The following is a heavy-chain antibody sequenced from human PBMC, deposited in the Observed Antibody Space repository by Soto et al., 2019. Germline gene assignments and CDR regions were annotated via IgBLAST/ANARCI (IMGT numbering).Heavy chain of an antibody. CDR1: GYSFTSLD. D-gene: IGHD1-26*01. CDR3: ARGVSAGVDY. Sequence: ASVKVSCKASGYSFTSLDINWVRQTAGQGLEWMGWMEPSTGRTGYAQKFQGRVTMTRDTSINTAYMELTTLASDDTAFYYCARGVSAGVDYWGQGTLVTVSS. V-gene: IGHV1-8*01. CDR2: MEPSTGRT. J-gene: IGHJ4*02.